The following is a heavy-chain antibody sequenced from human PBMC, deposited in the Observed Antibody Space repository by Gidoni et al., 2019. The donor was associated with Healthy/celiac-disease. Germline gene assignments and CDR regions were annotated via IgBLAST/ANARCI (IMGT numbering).Heavy chain of an antibody. CDR2: IYYSGST. D-gene: IGHD3-9*01. CDR3: ARLPEILTGYQENWFDP. CDR1: GGSISSSSYY. V-gene: IGHV4-39*01. Sequence: QLQLQESGPGLVKPSETLSLTCTVSGGSISSSSYYWGWIRQPPGKGLEWIGSIYYSGSTYYNPSLKSRVTISVDTSKNQFSLKLSSVTAADTAVYYCARLPEILTGYQENWFDPWGQGTLVTVSS. J-gene: IGHJ5*02.